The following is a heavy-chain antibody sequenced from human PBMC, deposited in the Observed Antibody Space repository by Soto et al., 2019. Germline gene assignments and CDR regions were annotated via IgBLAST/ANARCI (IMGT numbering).Heavy chain of an antibody. V-gene: IGHV1-24*01. J-gene: IGHJ4*02. CDR1: GTSLSGLP. CDR3: AAGLFRSFDY. Sequence: GASVKVSCKVSGTSLSGLPMHWVRQAPGKGLEWMGSLDYEEGERSFAHRFQGRLTVTEDTSTDTAYMELSSLMSEDTAVYYCAAGLFRSFDYWGQGTQVTVSS. CDR2: LDYEEGER. D-gene: IGHD3-10*01.